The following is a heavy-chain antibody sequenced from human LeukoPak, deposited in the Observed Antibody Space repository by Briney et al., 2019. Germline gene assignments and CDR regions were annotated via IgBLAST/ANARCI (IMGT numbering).Heavy chain of an antibody. J-gene: IGHJ4*02. Sequence: PSQTLSLAWTVSGGSISSGDYYWSWIRQPPGKGLEWIGYIYYSGSTYYNPSLKSRVTISVDTSKNQFSLKLSSVTAADTAVYYCARELSCSSTSCYDYWGQGTLVTVSS. CDR1: GGSISSGDYY. V-gene: IGHV4-30-4*01. CDR2: IYYSGST. D-gene: IGHD2-2*01. CDR3: ARELSCSSTSCYDY.